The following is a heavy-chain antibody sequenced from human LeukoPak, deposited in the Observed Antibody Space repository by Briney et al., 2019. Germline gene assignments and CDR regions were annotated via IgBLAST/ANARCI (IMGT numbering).Heavy chain of an antibody. D-gene: IGHD2-21*01. J-gene: IGHJ3*02. CDR2: ISSSGSTI. V-gene: IGHV3-48*03. Sequence: GGSLRLSCAVSGFTFSNYEMNWVRQAPGKGLEWVSYISSSGSTIYYADSVKGRFTISRDNAKNSLYLQSNSLRAEDTAIYYCVRLWLTDIWGQGTMVTVSS. CDR1: GFTFSNYE. CDR3: VRLWLTDI.